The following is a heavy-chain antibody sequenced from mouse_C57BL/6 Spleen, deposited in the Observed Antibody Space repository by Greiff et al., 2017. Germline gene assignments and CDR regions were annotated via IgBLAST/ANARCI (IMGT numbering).Heavy chain of an antibody. CDR2: INPSTGGT. CDR1: GYSFTGYY. D-gene: IGHD4-1*01. CDR3: ARSLGVFDY. Sequence: EVKLEESGPELVKPGASVKISCKASGYSFTGYYMNWVKQSPEKSLEWIGEINPSTGGTTYNQKFKAKATLTVDKSSSTAYMQLKSLTSEDSAVYYCARSLGVFDYWGQGTTLTVSS. J-gene: IGHJ2*01. V-gene: IGHV1-42*01.